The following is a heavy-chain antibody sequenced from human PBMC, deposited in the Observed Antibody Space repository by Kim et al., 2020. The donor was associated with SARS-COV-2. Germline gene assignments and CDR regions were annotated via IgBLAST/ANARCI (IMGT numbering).Heavy chain of an antibody. J-gene: IGHJ4*02. CDR1: GGSFSGYY. Sequence: SETLSLTCAVYGGSFSGYYWSWIRQPPGKGLEWIGEINHSGSTNYNPSLKSRVTISVDTPTNQFSLQLSSVTAADTAVFYCARAHIVATISFDYWGQGTLVTVSS. V-gene: IGHV4-34*01. D-gene: IGHD5-12*01. CDR3: ARAHIVATISFDY. CDR2: INHSGST.